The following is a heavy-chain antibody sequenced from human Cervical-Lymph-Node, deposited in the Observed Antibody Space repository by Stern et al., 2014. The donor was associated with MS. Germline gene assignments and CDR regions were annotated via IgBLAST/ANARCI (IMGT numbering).Heavy chain of an antibody. J-gene: IGHJ4*02. Sequence: QVQLQESGPGLVKPSETLSLTCTVSRYSISSGSYWGWIRQPPGKGLEWXGSFYRTGSPYYNPSLKSRVTISVDTPKTKFSLNLCLVTAADTAVYYCARAGYFDISGSYDYWGQGTLVTVSS. V-gene: IGHV4-38-2*02. CDR2: FYRTGSP. CDR1: RYSISSGSY. D-gene: IGHD3-22*01. CDR3: ARAGYFDISGSYDY.